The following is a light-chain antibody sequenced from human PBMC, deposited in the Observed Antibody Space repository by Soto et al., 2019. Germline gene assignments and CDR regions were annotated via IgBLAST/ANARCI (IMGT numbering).Light chain of an antibody. Sequence: QSALTQPASVSGAPGQSITIPCTGISSDVGSSDLVSWYQQHPGRAPKLMIYEASKRPSGVSNRFSGSKSGNTASLTISGLQDEDEADYCCCSYSGSSTWVFGGGTKLTVL. V-gene: IGLV2-23*01. J-gene: IGLJ3*02. CDR1: SSDVGSSDL. CDR2: EAS. CDR3: CSYSGSSTWV.